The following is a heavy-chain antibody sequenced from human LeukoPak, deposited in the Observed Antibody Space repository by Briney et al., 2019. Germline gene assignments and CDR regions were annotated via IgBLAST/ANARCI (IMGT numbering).Heavy chain of an antibody. Sequence: SLRLSCAASGFTFSTYGMHWVRQAPGEGLQWVAGIWEDGRNIHYADSVKGRFTISRDNSKNTLYLQMNSLGAEDRAVYYCARVGYNSGWYVYWGQGTLVTVSS. J-gene: IGHJ4*02. CDR2: IWEDGRNI. CDR3: ARVGYNSGWYVY. D-gene: IGHD6-19*01. CDR1: GFTFSTYG. V-gene: IGHV3-33*01.